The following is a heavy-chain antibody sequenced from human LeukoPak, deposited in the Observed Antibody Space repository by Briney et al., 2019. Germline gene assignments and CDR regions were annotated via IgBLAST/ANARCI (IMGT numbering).Heavy chain of an antibody. D-gene: IGHD3-10*01. J-gene: IGHJ4*02. V-gene: IGHV4-39*07. Sequence: PSETLSLTCTVSGGSISSSSYYWGWIRQPPGKGLEWIGSIYYSGSTYYNPSLKSRVTISVDTSKNQFSLKLSSVTAADTAVYYCARIMRVHYYGSGSYYKWGDYWGQGTLVTVSS. CDR2: IYYSGST. CDR3: ARIMRVHYYGSGSYYKWGDY. CDR1: GGSISSSSYY.